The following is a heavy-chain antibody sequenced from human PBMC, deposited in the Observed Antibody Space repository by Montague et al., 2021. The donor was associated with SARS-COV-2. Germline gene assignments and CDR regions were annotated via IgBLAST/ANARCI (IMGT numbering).Heavy chain of an antibody. V-gene: IGHV4-4*02. CDR1: GGSISSSNW. CDR3: AVQELAYFDY. D-gene: IGHD5-24*01. CDR2: IYHSGRT. Sequence: SETLSLTCAASGGSISSSNWWSWVRQPPGKGLEWIGEIYHSGRTNYNPSLKSRVTISVDESTGQFSLKLRSVTAADTAVYYCAVQELAYFDYWGQGTLVTVSS. J-gene: IGHJ4*02.